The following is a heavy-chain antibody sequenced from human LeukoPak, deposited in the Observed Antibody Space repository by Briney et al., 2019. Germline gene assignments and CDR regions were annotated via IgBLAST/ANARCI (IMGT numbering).Heavy chain of an antibody. CDR3: ARARYFDY. V-gene: IGHV3-7*01. CDR2: IKEDGSEK. CDR1: GFTFSTYW. J-gene: IGHJ4*02. Sequence: PGGSLRLSCAGSGFTFSTYWMNWVRQAPGKGLEWVANIKEDGSEKNYVDSVKGRFTISRDNAKNSLYLQMNSLRAEDTAVYYCARARYFDYWGQGMLVTVSS.